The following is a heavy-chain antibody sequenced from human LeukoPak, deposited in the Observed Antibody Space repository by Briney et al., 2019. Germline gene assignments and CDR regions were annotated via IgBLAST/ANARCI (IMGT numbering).Heavy chain of an antibody. D-gene: IGHD3-10*01. J-gene: IGHJ4*02. CDR2: ISYDGSNK. V-gene: IGHV3-30-3*01. CDR1: GFTFSSYA. CDR3: AKDRGPSIRGIDY. Sequence: GRSLRLSCAASGFTFSSYAMHWVRQAPGKGLEWVAVISYDGSNKYYADSVKGRFTISRDNSKNTLYLQMNSLRAEDTAVYYCAKDRGPSIRGIDYWGQGTLVTVSS.